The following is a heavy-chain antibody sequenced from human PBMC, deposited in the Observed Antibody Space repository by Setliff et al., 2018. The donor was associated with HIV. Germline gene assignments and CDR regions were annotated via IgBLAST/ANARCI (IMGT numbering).Heavy chain of an antibody. D-gene: IGHD3-22*01. CDR1: GGSISSGSYY. V-gene: IGHV4-61*02. CDR2: IYTTGST. CDR3: ARGSGYPWYFDL. Sequence: SETLSLTCTVSGGSISSGSYYWSWIRQPAGKGLEWIGRIYTTGSTNYNPSLKSRVTISVDTSKNQFSLKLTSVTAVDTAVYYCARGSGYPWYFDLWGRGTLVTVSS. J-gene: IGHJ2*01.